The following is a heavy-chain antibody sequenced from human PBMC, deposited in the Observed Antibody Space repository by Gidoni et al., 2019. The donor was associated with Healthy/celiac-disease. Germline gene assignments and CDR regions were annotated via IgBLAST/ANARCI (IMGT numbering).Heavy chain of an antibody. J-gene: IGHJ4*02. CDR1: GYSFTRYW. Sequence: EVQLVQSGAEVKKPGVSLKISCTASGYSFTRYWIGWVRQMPGKGLEWMGIIYPGDSNTRYSPSFQGQVTISADKSISTAYLQWSSLKASDTAMYYCARQGWELLTPFDYWGQGTLVTVSS. CDR3: ARQGWELLTPFDY. D-gene: IGHD1-26*01. V-gene: IGHV5-51*01. CDR2: IYPGDSNT.